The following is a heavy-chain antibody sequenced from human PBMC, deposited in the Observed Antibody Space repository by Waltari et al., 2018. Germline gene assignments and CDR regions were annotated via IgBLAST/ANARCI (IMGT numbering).Heavy chain of an antibody. CDR3: ASIIASGRYFDL. CDR1: GGTFSSYA. V-gene: IGHV1-69*13. D-gene: IGHD6-6*01. CDR2: IIPSFGTA. Sequence: QVQLVKSGAEGTKPGSSEKVSCTASGGTFSSYAISWVRQAPGQGLEWMGRIIPSFGTANCAQKCQGRVTITADKSTSTAYMELSRLRSEDTAVDYWASIIASGRYFDLWGRGTLVTVSS. J-gene: IGHJ2*01.